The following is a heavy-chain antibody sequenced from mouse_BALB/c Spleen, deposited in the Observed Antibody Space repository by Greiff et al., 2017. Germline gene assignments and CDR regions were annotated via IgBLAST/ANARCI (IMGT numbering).Heavy chain of an antibody. V-gene: IGHV5-6*01. J-gene: IGHJ3*01. CDR2: ISSGGSYT. CDR3: ARRGYDPFAY. D-gene: IGHD2-2*01. Sequence: EVQVVESGGDLVKPGGSLKLSCAASGFTFSSYGMSWVRQTPDKRLEWVATISSGGSYTYYPDSVKGRFTISRDNAKNTLYLQMSSLKSEDTAMYYCARRGYDPFAYGGQGTLVTVSA. CDR1: GFTFSSYG.